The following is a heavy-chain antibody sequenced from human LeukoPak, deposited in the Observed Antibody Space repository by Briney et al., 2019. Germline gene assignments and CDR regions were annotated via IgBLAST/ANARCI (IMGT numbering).Heavy chain of an antibody. D-gene: IGHD4-17*01. J-gene: IGHJ6*02. Sequence: GRSLRLSCAASGFTFSTYGMHWVRQAPGKGLEWVAVIWYDGSNKNYADSVKGRFTISRDNSKNTLYLQMNSLRAEDTAVCYCARGGRTTWHGMDVWGQGTTVTVSS. CDR3: ARGGRTTWHGMDV. CDR1: GFTFSTYG. V-gene: IGHV3-33*01. CDR2: IWYDGSNK.